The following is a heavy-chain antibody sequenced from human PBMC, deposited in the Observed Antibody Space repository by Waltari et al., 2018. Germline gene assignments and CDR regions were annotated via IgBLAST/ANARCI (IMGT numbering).Heavy chain of an antibody. J-gene: IGHJ4*02. Sequence: QVQLQESGPGLVKPSETLSLTCTVSGGFVTSYHWSWIRQSPGKGLEWIGDISDTGNTNSSPSLGSRVTLSVDTSDNLFSLRLSSVTAADTAVYYCARPVWDYTLGRGDFFQYWGQGIRVTVSS. V-gene: IGHV4-59*08. CDR2: ISDTGNT. CDR1: GGFVTSYH. CDR3: ARPVWDYTLGRGDFFQY. D-gene: IGHD4-4*01.